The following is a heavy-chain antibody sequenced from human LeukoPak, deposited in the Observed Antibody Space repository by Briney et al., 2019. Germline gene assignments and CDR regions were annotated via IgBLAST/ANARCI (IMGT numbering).Heavy chain of an antibody. J-gene: IGHJ5*02. V-gene: IGHV1-8*01. CDR1: GYTITTYE. CDR2: MDPNKGDT. CDR3: ARSTGWYSWFDP. D-gene: IGHD6-19*01. Sequence: GASVKVSCKASGYTITTYEINWVRQAIGQGLEWMGWMDPNKGDTGYVQKFQGRVTMTRNISINTAYLELSSLTSDDTAVYYCARSTGWYSWFDPWGQGPLVTVSS.